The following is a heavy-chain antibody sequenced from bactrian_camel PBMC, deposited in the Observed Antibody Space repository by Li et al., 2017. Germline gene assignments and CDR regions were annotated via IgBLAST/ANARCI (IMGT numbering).Heavy chain of an antibody. Sequence: VQLVESGGGSVQAGGSLRLSCTHSGYISSRRCMGWFRQAPGKAREGIAGSRRDGDEYYAGSVKGRFTISQDNAKNTLYLQLNSLKTEDTAMYYCAKHGQYGGGRYYDYWGQGTQVTVS. V-gene: IGHV3S31*01. CDR2: SRRDGDE. CDR3: AKHGQYGGGRYYDY. J-gene: IGHJ4*01. D-gene: IGHD6*01. CDR1: GYISSRRC.